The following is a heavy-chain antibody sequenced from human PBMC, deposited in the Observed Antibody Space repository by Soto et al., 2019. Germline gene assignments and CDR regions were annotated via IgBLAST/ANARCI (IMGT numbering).Heavy chain of an antibody. CDR2: IYHSGST. Sequence: QLQLLESGSGLVKPSQTLSLTCAVSGGSISSGGYSRGSIRQPPGKGLEWIGYIYHSGSTYYNPSLKSRLTIAVDRPTTHFSLRLSSVTAADTAVYYCAITPDYWCPGTLVTVS. V-gene: IGHV4-30-2*01. CDR1: GGSISSGGYS. CDR3: AITPDY. J-gene: IGHJ4*02.